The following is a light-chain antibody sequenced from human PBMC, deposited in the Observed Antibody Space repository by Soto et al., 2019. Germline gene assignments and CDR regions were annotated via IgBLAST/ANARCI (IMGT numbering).Light chain of an antibody. Sequence: DIVMTQSPDSLAVSLGERATINCKSSQSVLYSSNNTNDLAWYQQKPGQPPKLLIYWASTRESGVPDRFSGSGSGTDFTLTISSLQAEDVAVYYCQQYYSTPRTFGQGTKLEI. CDR3: QQYYSTPRT. CDR1: QSVLYSSNNTND. V-gene: IGKV4-1*01. CDR2: WAS. J-gene: IGKJ2*01.